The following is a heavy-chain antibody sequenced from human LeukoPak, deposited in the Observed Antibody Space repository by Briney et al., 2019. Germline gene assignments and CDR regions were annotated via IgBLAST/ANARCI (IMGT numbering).Heavy chain of an antibody. D-gene: IGHD3-10*01. Sequence: GASVKVSCKASGYTFTGYYMHWVRQAPGQGLEWMGRINPNSGGTNYAQKFQGRVTMTRDTSISTAYMELSRLRSDDTAVYYCASGDRVTMLRGGNIGYFDYWGQGTLVTVSS. V-gene: IGHV1-2*06. CDR3: ASGDRVTMLRGGNIGYFDY. CDR1: GYTFTGYY. CDR2: INPNSGGT. J-gene: IGHJ4*02.